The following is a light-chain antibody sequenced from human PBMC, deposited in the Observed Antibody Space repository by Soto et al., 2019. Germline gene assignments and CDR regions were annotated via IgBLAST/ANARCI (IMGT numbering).Light chain of an antibody. V-gene: IGLV2-8*01. J-gene: IGLJ3*02. CDR1: SSDVGNYKY. CDR2: EVS. CDR3: SSYAGSNLWV. Sequence: QSALTQSPSASGSPGQSVTISCTGTSSDVGNYKYVSWYQQHPGKAPKLMIYEVSKRPSGVPDRFSGSKSGNTASLTGSGLQVEDEADYYCSSYAGSNLWVFGGGTKVTVL.